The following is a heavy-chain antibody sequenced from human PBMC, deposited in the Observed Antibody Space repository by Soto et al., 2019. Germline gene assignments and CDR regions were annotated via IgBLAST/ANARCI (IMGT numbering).Heavy chain of an antibody. CDR3: ARDPLMSTFGGVIGPRPYGMDV. J-gene: IGHJ6*02. V-gene: IGHV1-18*01. CDR1: GYTFTSYG. CDR2: ISAYNGNT. D-gene: IGHD3-16*02. Sequence: ASVKVSCKASGYTFTSYGISWVRQAPGQGLEWMGWISAYNGNTNYAQKLQGRVTMTTDTSTSTAYRELRSLRSDDKAVYYCARDPLMSTFGGVIGPRPYGMDVWGQGTTVTVSS.